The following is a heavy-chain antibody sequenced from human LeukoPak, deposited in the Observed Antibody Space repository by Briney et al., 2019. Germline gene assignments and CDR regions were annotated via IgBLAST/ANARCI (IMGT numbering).Heavy chain of an antibody. Sequence: ASVKVSCKASGYTFTGYLIHWMRQAPGQGLEWMGWISAYNGNTNYAQKLQGRVTMTTDTSTSTAYMELRSLRSDDTAVYYCARGGATVVTYDAFDIWGQGTMVTVSP. CDR2: ISAYNGNT. CDR1: GYTFTGYL. CDR3: ARGGATVVTYDAFDI. V-gene: IGHV1-18*04. J-gene: IGHJ3*02. D-gene: IGHD4-23*01.